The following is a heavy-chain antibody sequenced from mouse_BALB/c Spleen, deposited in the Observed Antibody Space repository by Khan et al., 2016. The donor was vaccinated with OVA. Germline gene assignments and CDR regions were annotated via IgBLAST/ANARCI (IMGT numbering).Heavy chain of an antibody. CDR2: ISDLAYTF. CDR3: ARGGGTAPFAY. CDR1: GFTFSDYG. D-gene: IGHD1-2*01. V-gene: IGHV5-15*02. J-gene: IGHJ3*01. Sequence: EVELVESGGGLVQPGGSRKLSCAASGFTFSDYGMAWVRQAPGKGPEWVAFISDLAYTFYYADTVTGRFTLSRENAKNTLDLEMSSLRSGDTAMYYFARGGGTAPFAYWGQGTLVTVSA.